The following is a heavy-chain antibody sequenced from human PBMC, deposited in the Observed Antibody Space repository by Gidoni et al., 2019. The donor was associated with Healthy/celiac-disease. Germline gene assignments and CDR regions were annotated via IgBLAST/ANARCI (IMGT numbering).Heavy chain of an antibody. D-gene: IGHD6-25*01. J-gene: IGHJ3*02. CDR2: IYYSGST. Sequence: QLQLQESGPGLVKPSETLSLTCTVSGGSISSSSYYWGWIRQPPGKGLEWIGSIYYSGSTYYNPSLKSRVTISVDTSKNQFSLKLSSVTAADTAVYYCAKPTLRHAFDIWGQGTMVTVSS. CDR3: AKPTLRHAFDI. CDR1: GGSISSSSYY. V-gene: IGHV4-39*01.